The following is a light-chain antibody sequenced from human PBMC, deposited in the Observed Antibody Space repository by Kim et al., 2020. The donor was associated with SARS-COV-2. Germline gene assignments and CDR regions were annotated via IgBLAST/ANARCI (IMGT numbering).Light chain of an antibody. Sequence: VSPGQTASITCSGNNLGDKYVCWYQQKPGRSPVLVIYQDTKRPSGIPERFSGSNSGDTATLTISGTQAMDEADYYCQAWDSSTAVFGGGTKVTVL. J-gene: IGLJ2*01. V-gene: IGLV3-1*01. CDR2: QDT. CDR1: NLGDKY. CDR3: QAWDSSTAV.